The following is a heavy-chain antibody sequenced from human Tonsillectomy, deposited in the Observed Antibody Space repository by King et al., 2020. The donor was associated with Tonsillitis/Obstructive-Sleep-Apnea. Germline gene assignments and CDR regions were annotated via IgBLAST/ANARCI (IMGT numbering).Heavy chain of an antibody. CDR1: GFTFADYC. D-gene: IGHD4/OR15-4a*01. Sequence: VQLVESGGVVVQPGGSLRLSCAASGFTFADYCMHWVRHVPGKGLEWISLMTRDGDTTYYADSVKGRFTISRDNSKNSLYLQMNSLRPEDTALYYCAKGIGASVSDWYFDLWGRGTLVTVSS. V-gene: IGHV3-43*01. J-gene: IGHJ2*01. CDR2: MTRDGDTT. CDR3: AKGIGASVSDWYFDL.